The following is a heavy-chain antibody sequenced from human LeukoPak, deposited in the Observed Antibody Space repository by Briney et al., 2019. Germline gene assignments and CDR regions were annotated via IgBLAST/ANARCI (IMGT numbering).Heavy chain of an antibody. CDR3: VKPYYFSSGSLN. D-gene: IGHD3-10*01. CDR2: ISSSGSTI. Sequence: PGGSLRLSCAVSGFTFSSYEMNWVRQAPGKGLEWVSYISSSGSTIYYADSVKGRFTISRDNAKTSLYLQMNSLRAEDTAVYYCVKPYYFSSGSLNWGQGTLVTVSS. CDR1: GFTFSSYE. J-gene: IGHJ4*02. V-gene: IGHV3-48*03.